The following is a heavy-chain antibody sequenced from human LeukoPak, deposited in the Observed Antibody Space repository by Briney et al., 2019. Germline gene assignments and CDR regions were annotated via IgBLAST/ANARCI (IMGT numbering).Heavy chain of an antibody. Sequence: SVKVSCKASGGTFSSYAISWVRQAPGQGLEWMGRIIPILGIANYAQKFQGRVTITADKSTSTAYMELSSLRSEDTAVYYCAKTNLRAYYYYGMDVWGQGTTVTVSS. J-gene: IGHJ6*02. CDR2: IIPILGIA. CDR3: AKTNLRAYYYYGMDV. CDR1: GGTFSSYA. D-gene: IGHD1/OR15-1a*01. V-gene: IGHV1-69*04.